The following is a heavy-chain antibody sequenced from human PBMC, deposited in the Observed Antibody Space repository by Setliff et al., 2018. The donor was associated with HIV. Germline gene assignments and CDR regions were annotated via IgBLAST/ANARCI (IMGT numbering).Heavy chain of an antibody. CDR2: ISDTGNTI. CDR3: ARDRFYSSSWGVVRFYFDY. J-gene: IGHJ4*02. CDR1: GFSFSSYE. D-gene: IGHD6-13*01. V-gene: IGHV3-48*03. Sequence: GSLRLSCTASGFSFSSYEMNWVRQAPGGGLEWISYISDTGNTIYYADSVKGRFAISRDNAKNSLYLQMNSLRAEDTAVYYCARDRFYSSSWGVVRFYFDYWGQGTLVTVSS.